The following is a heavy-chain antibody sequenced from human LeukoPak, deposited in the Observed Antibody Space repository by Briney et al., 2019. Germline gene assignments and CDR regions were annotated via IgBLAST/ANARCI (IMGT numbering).Heavy chain of an antibody. J-gene: IGHJ4*02. V-gene: IGHV3-7*01. D-gene: IGHD6-6*01. CDR2: INEDGSEN. Sequence: GGSLRLSCEASGFTFSSYWMSWVRQAPGKGLEWVANINEDGSENYYVESVKGRFTVSRDNAKNSLYLQMNSLRAEDTAVYYCARDWGSSSFFDYWGQGTLVTVSS. CDR3: ARDWGSSSFFDY. CDR1: GFTFSSYW.